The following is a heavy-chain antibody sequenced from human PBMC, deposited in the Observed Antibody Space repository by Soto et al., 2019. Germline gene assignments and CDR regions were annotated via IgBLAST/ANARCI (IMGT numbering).Heavy chain of an antibody. CDR3: ASASGPLRGWFGEYPEYYYYYYGMDV. J-gene: IGHJ6*02. V-gene: IGHV5-51*01. CDR2: IYPGGSDT. Sequence: GESLKISCKGSGYSFTSYWIGWVRQMPGKGLEWMGIIYPGGSDTRYSPSFQGQVTISADKSISTAYLQWSSLKASDTAMYYCASASGPLRGWFGEYPEYYYYYYGMDVWGQGTTVPVSS. CDR1: GYSFTSYW. D-gene: IGHD3-10*01.